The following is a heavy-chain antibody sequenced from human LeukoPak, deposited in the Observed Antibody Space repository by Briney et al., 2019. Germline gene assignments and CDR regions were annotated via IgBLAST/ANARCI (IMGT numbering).Heavy chain of an antibody. CDR2: INPSGGST. D-gene: IGHD6-6*01. V-gene: IGHV1-46*01. J-gene: IGHJ6*03. CDR1: GYTFTSYY. Sequence: ASVKVSCKASGYTFTSYYMHWVRQAPGQGLEWMGIINPSGGSTSYAQKFQSRVTMTRDMSTSTVYMELSSLRSEDTAVYYCARQGRDSSSDYYYYYYYMDVWGKGTTVTVSS. CDR3: ARQGRDSSSDYYYYYYYMDV.